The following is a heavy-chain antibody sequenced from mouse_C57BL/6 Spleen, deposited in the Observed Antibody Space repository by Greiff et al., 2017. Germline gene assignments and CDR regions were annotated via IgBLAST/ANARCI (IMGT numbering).Heavy chain of an antibody. CDR2: INPNNGGT. V-gene: IGHV1-26*01. J-gene: IGHJ2*01. CDR3: ARSGITTVVANYFDY. Sequence: VQLQQSGPELVKPGASVKISCKASGYTFTDYYMSWVKQSHGKSLEWIGDINPNNGGTSYNQKFKGKATLTVDKSSSTAYMELRSLTSEDSAVYYCARSGITTVVANYFDYWGQGTTLTVSS. CDR1: GYTFTDYY. D-gene: IGHD1-1*01.